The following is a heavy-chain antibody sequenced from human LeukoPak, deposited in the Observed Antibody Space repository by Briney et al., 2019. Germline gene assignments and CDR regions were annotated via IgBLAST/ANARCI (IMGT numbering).Heavy chain of an antibody. V-gene: IGHV4-59*01. J-gene: IGHJ6*03. CDR3: ARGGPPGYYYDYYLDV. Sequence: PSETLSLTCTVSGGSISSYYWSWIRQTPGQGLEWIGYIYYSGSTNFNPSLKSRVTISVDTSKNQFSLKMSSVTAADTAVYFCARGGPPGYYYDYYLDVWGKGTTVTISS. CDR1: GGSISSYY. CDR2: IYYSGST.